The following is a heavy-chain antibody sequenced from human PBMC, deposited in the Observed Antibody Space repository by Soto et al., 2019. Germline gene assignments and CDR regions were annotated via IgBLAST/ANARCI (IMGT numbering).Heavy chain of an antibody. V-gene: IGHV3-33*01. Sequence: GGSLRLSCAASGFTFSSYGMHWVRQAPGKGLEWVAVIWYDGSNKYYADSVKGRFTISRDNSKNTLYLQMNSLRAEDTAVYYCARDRTDWARAFDPWGQGTLVTVSS. J-gene: IGHJ5*02. CDR2: IWYDGSNK. D-gene: IGHD2-21*01. CDR3: ARDRTDWARAFDP. CDR1: GFTFSSYG.